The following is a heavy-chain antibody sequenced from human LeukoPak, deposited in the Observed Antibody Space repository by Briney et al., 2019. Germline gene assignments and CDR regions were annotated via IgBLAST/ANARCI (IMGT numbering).Heavy chain of an antibody. D-gene: IGHD4-23*01. J-gene: IGHJ4*02. V-gene: IGHV3-23*01. CDR1: GFTFSSSA. CDR3: ARGRPHGNDY. Sequence: QSGGSLRLSCAASGFTFSSSAMTWVRQAPGKGLEWVSGIGGGGTGTHYADSVKGRFTVSRDNSRNTLYLQMNSLRVEDTAVYYCARGRPHGNDYWGQGTLVTVSS. CDR2: IGGGGTGT.